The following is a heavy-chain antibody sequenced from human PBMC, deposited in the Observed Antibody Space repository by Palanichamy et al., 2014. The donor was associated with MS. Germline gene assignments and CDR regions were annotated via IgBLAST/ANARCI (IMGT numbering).Heavy chain of an antibody. V-gene: IGHV4-59*01. CDR3: ARERVRNAFDI. Sequence: QVQLQESGPRLVKPSETLSLTCTVSGGSISSYSRSWNRQPPGKGLEWIGDMYFSGSTNHNTSLKSRVTVSEDTSKNQFSLRLSSVTAADTAVYYCARERVRNAFDIWGQGTMVTVSS. CDR1: GGSISSYS. J-gene: IGHJ3*02. CDR2: MYFSGST. D-gene: IGHD1-1*01.